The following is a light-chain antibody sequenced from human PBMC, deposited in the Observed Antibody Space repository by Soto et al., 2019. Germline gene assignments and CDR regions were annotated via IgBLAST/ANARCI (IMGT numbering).Light chain of an antibody. CDR2: LNSDGSH. CDR3: QTWGTGIQV. V-gene: IGLV4-69*01. CDR1: SGHSSYA. Sequence: QPVLTQSPSASASLGASVKLTCTLSSGHSSYAIAWHQQQPEKGPRYLMKLNSDGSHSKGDGIPDRFSGSSSGAERCLTISSLQSEDEADYYCQTWGTGIQVFGGGTKLNVL. J-gene: IGLJ2*01.